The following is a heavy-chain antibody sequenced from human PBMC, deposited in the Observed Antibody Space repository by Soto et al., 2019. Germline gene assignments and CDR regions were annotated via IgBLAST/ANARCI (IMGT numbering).Heavy chain of an antibody. CDR3: VRGYCTTSPCSGDFQF. J-gene: IGHJ1*01. Sequence: ASLKVSCKASGYKSTTYFIHWVRQAPGQGLEWMGMIHPSGDTGYAQKFRGRVTMTIDTSTTTAYMELRNLTSEDTAVYFSVRGYCTTSPCSGDFQFWGQGTLVPVSS. D-gene: IGHD2-15*01. V-gene: IGHV1-46*01. CDR2: IHPSGDT. CDR1: GYKSTTYF.